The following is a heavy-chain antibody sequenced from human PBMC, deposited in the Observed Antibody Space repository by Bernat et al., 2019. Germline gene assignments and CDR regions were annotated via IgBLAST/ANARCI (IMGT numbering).Heavy chain of an antibody. J-gene: IGHJ4*02. V-gene: IGHV3-30*18. CDR1: GFTFSSYG. CDR3: AKDLIAAAGGDY. Sequence: QVQLVESGGGVVQPGRSLRLSCAASGFTFSSYGMHWVRQAPGKGLGGVAVISYDGSNKYYADSVKGRFTISRDNSKNTLYLQMNSLRAEDTAVYYCAKDLIAAAGGDYWGQGTLVTVSS. D-gene: IGHD6-13*01. CDR2: ISYDGSNK.